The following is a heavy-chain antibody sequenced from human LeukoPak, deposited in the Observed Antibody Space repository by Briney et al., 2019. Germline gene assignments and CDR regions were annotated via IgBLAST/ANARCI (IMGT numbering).Heavy chain of an antibody. J-gene: IGHJ4*02. V-gene: IGHV4-39*01. D-gene: IGHD6-13*01. CDR2: ISYSGRT. CDR3: ARRKNSSPPDY. Sequence: PSETLSLTCTVSGGAISSNNYYWGWVRQPPGKGLEWIATISYSGRTYYNPSLTSQVTISIDTSKNQFSLKLSSVTAADTAVYYCARRKNSSPPDYWGQGTLVTVSS. CDR1: GGAISSNNYY.